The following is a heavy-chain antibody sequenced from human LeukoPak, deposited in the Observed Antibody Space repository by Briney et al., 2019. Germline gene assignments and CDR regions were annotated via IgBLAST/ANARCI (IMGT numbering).Heavy chain of an antibody. V-gene: IGHV4-34*01. D-gene: IGHD6-6*01. CDR3: ASVRARKSIAARPGSSMGYYMDV. CDR2: INHSGST. CDR1: GGSFSGYY. J-gene: IGHJ6*03. Sequence: SETLSLTCAVYGGSFSGYYWSWIRQTPGKGLEWIGEINHSGSTNYNPSLKSRVTISVDTSKNQFSLKLSSVTAADTAVYYCASVRARKSIAARPGSSMGYYMDVWGKGTTVTVSS.